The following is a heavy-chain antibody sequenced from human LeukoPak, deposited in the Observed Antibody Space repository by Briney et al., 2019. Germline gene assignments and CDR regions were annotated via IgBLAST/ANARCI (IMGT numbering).Heavy chain of an antibody. D-gene: IGHD2-2*01. CDR2: ISGSGGNT. CDR1: GFTFDDYG. J-gene: IGHJ4*02. V-gene: IGHV3-23*01. Sequence: GGSLRLSCVASGFTFDDYGMSRVRHDPGKGLEWVSGISGSGGNTYYADSVKGRFTISRDNSKNTLFLQMNSLRAEDTAIYYCAKDMGYCSSATCYGLDYWGQGTLVTVSS. CDR3: AKDMGYCSSATCYGLDY.